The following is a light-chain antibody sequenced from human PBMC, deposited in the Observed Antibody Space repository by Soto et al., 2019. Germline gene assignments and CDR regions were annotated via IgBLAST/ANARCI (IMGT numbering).Light chain of an antibody. CDR1: SSDVGGYNY. CDR3: SSYTSSSTPYV. Sequence: QSALTQPASVSGSPGQPITISCTGTSSDVGGYNYVSWYQQHPGKAPKLLIYELSNRPSGVSNRFSGSKSCNTASLTISVLQAEDEADYCCSSYTSSSTPYVFGTGTKVTVL. CDR2: ELS. V-gene: IGLV2-14*01. J-gene: IGLJ1*01.